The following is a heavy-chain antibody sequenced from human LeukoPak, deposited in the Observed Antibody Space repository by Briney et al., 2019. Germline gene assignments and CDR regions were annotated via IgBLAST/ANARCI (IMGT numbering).Heavy chain of an antibody. CDR1: GGSISSYY. D-gene: IGHD2-15*01. CDR2: IYYSGST. CDR3: ARDRSPLLANWFDP. J-gene: IGHJ5*02. Sequence: SETLSLTCTVSGGSISSYYWSWIRQPPGKGLEWIGYIYYSGSTNYNPSLKSRVTISVDTSKNQFSLKLSSVTAADTAVYYCARDRSPLLANWFDPWGQGTLVTVPS. V-gene: IGHV4-59*01.